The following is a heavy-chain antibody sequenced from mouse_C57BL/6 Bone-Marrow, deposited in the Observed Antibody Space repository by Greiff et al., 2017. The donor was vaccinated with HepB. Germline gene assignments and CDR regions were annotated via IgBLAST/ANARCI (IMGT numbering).Heavy chain of an antibody. CDR3: AIYYGYDDS. D-gene: IGHD2-2*01. Sequence: QVQLQQSGAELVRPGTSVKMSCKASGYTFTNYWIGWAKQRPGHGLEWIGDIYPGGGYTNYNEKFKGKATLTVDKSSSTAYMQLSSLTSEDSAVYYCAIYYGYDDSWGQGTTLTVSS. CDR2: IYPGGGYT. V-gene: IGHV1-63*01. J-gene: IGHJ2*01. CDR1: GYTFTNYW.